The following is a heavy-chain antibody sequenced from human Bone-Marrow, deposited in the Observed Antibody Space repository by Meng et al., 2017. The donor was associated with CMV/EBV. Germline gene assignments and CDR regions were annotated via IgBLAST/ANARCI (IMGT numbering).Heavy chain of an antibody. V-gene: IGHV3-30*02. CDR2: IRYDGNNK. J-gene: IGHJ4*02. CDR3: AREAQLSYAGSFQVDY. Sequence: GESLKISCAASGFIFTSHGMHWVRQAPGKGLEWVSFIRYDGNNKYYADSVRGRFTVSRDNSKNTLYLQMDSLRVEDTAVYYCAREAQLSYAGSFQVDYWGQGMLV. CDR1: GFIFTSHG. D-gene: IGHD2-8*01.